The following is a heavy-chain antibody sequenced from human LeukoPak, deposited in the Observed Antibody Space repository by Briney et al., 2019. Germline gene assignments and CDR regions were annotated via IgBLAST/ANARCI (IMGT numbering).Heavy chain of an antibody. J-gene: IGHJ3*02. V-gene: IGHV3-74*01. CDR1: GSTFTSYW. Sequence: PGGSLRLSCAVSGSTFTSYWMHWVRQVPGKRLVWVARLRNDDGSTNYADSVKGRFTISRDSAKNTLYLQMITLRDEDTAMYYCARGRAGGPDVFDMWGQGTMVTVSS. CDR3: ARGRAGGPDVFDM. D-gene: IGHD6-13*01. CDR2: LRNDDGST.